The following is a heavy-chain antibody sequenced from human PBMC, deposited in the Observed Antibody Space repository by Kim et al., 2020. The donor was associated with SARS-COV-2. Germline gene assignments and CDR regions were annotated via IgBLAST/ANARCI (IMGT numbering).Heavy chain of an antibody. CDR3: ARGAPRSSAAEVGL. CDR1: GFTFSSYW. D-gene: IGHD3-22*01. CDR2: IKQDGSEK. J-gene: IGHJ4*02. V-gene: IGHV3-7*01. Sequence: GGSLRLSCAASGFTFSSYWTSWVRQAPGKGLEWVANIKQDGSEKYYVDSVKGRFTISRDNAKNSLYLQMNSLRAEDTAVYYCARGAPRSSAAEVGLWGQGTLVTVSS.